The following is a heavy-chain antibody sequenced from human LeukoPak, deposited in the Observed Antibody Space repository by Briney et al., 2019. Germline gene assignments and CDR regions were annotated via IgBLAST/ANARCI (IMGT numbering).Heavy chain of an antibody. D-gene: IGHD5-18*01. CDR2: IRYDGNNK. CDR3: AKDLYSYSFKPFFDY. Sequence: PGGSLRLSCAASGFAFSTYGMHWVRQAPGKGLEWVAFIRYDGNNKYYADSVKGRFTISRDNSKNTLYRQMNSLRAEDTAVYYCAKDLYSYSFKPFFDYWGQGTLVTVSS. V-gene: IGHV3-30*02. J-gene: IGHJ4*02. CDR1: GFAFSTYG.